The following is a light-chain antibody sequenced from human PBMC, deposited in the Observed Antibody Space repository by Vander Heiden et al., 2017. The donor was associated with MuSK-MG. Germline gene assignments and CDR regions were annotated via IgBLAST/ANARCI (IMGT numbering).Light chain of an antibody. J-gene: IGKJ4*01. CDR3: QHYDNLP. CDR1: QDISNY. Sequence: DIPMTQSPSSLSASVGDRVTITCQASQDISNYLNWDQQKPGKAPKLLSYDASNLETGVQSRFSGSGSGTDFTFTISSLQPEDIATYYSQHYDNLPFGGGTKVEIK. CDR2: DAS. V-gene: IGKV1-33*01.